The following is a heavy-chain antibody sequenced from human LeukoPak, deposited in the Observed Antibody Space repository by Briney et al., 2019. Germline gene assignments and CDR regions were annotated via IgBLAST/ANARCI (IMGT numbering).Heavy chain of an antibody. CDR1: GYTFTSYG. D-gene: IGHD6-19*01. Sequence: EASVKVSCKASGYTFTSYGISWVRQAPGQGLEWMGWISAYNGNTNYAQKLQGRVTMTTDTSTSTAYMELRSLRSDDTAVYYCARDTQYSSGWYGEDAFDIWGQGTMVTVSS. CDR3: ARDTQYSSGWYGEDAFDI. V-gene: IGHV1-18*01. J-gene: IGHJ3*02. CDR2: ISAYNGNT.